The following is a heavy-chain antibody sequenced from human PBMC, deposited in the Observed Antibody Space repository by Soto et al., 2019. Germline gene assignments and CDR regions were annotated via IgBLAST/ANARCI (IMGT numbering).Heavy chain of an antibody. CDR1: GGSISNYY. CDR3: ARGGPYYDFWSGHSYYYYGMDV. D-gene: IGHD3-3*01. CDR2: IYYNGRT. J-gene: IGHJ6*02. V-gene: IGHV4-59*01. Sequence: LSLTCTVSGGSISNYYWSCIRQPPGKGREWIWYIYYNGRTNYNPSLRSRVSISIDTSKNQLSLKLISVTAADTAVYYCARGGPYYDFWSGHSYYYYGMDVWGQGTTVNVSS.